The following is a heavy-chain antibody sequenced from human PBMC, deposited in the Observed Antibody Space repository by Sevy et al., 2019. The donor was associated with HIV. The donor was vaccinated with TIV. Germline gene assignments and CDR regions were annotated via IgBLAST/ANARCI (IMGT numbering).Heavy chain of an antibody. Sequence: GGSLRLSCVASAFTFSTYCMHWVRQAPGKGLEWVSVISFDGSHKYYADSVKDRCTISRDNSKNTLKLQMNSLRAEDTAVYYCARDLRPHLLYSDFWSGYSGMDVWGQGTTVTVSS. CDR3: ARDLRPHLLYSDFWSGYSGMDV. CDR2: ISFDGSHK. CDR1: AFTFSTYC. D-gene: IGHD3-3*01. J-gene: IGHJ6*02. V-gene: IGHV3-30*03.